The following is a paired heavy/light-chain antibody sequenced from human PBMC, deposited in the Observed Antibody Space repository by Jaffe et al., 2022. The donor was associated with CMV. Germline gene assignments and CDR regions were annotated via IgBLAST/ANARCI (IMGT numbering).Heavy chain of an antibody. V-gene: IGHV3-49*04. Sequence: EMQLVESGGDLAQPGRSLRLSCIGSGFTFGDYAMGWVRQAPGRGLEWIGFIKSQAYGKVYGGTTEYAASVKGRFTISRDDSKSIAYLQMNSLKTEDTAVYYCTRGGLPWIAAPGIGEYYYYMDVWGKGTTVTVSS. D-gene: IGHD6-13*01. CDR3: TRGGLPWIAAPGIGEYYYYMDV. CDR2: IKSQAYGKVYGGTT. J-gene: IGHJ6*03. CDR1: GFTFGDYA.
Light chain of an antibody. CDR2: AAS. CDR1: QSISSY. Sequence: DIQMTQSPSSLSASVGDRVTITCRASQSISSYLSWYQQKPEKAPRLLIYAASDLQSGVPSRFSGSGSGTDFTLTINSLQPEDFANYYCQQSYSIPYTFGQGTKLEIK. CDR3: QQSYSIPYT. J-gene: IGKJ2*01. V-gene: IGKV1-39*01.